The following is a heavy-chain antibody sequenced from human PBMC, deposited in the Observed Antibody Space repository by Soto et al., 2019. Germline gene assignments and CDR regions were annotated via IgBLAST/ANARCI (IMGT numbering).Heavy chain of an antibody. V-gene: IGHV3-30-3*01. D-gene: IGHD2-2*01. J-gene: IGHJ4*02. Sequence: QVQLVESGGGVVQPWKSLRLSCAASGFSFSNYAMHWVRQAPGKGLEWVGFISYDGNNEYYADPVKGRFTMSRDNSKNTLYLQMNSLQIEDTAVYFCASLKFDVVAVPAVMTVGDAGRFDFWGPGTLVTVSS. CDR3: ASLKFDVVAVPAVMTVGDAGRFDF. CDR2: ISYDGNNE. CDR1: GFSFSNYA.